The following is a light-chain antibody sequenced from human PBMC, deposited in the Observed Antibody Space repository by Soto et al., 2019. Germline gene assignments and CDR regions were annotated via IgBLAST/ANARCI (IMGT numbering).Light chain of an antibody. J-gene: IGKJ4*01. CDR3: HQYSNLPVT. V-gene: IGKV3-20*01. Sequence: EIVLTQSPGTLSLSPGERATLSCRASQSVSSSYLAWYQQKPGQAPRLLIYGASSRATGIPDRFSGSGSGTDFTLTISRLEPEDFAVYYCHQYSNLPVTFGGGTKVDIK. CDR1: QSVSSSY. CDR2: GAS.